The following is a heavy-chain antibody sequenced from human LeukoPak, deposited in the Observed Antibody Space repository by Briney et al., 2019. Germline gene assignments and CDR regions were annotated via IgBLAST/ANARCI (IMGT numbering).Heavy chain of an antibody. CDR3: ARGVVVVPAAIRSKWFDP. J-gene: IGHJ5*02. CDR1: GGSISSYY. V-gene: IGHV4-4*07. Sequence: SETLSLTCTVSGGSISSYYWSWIREPAGKGLEWIGRIYTSGSTNYNPSLKSRVTMSVDTSKNQFSLKLSSVTAADTAVYYCARGVVVVPAAIRSKWFDPWGQGTLVTVSS. CDR2: IYTSGST. D-gene: IGHD2-2*02.